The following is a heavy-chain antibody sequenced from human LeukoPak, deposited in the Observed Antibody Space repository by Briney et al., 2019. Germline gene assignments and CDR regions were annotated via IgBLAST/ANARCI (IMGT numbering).Heavy chain of an antibody. V-gene: IGHV1-2*02. CDR2: INPNSGGT. J-gene: IGHJ4*02. CDR3: AREPRRIAAAGTVDY. D-gene: IGHD6-13*01. Sequence: ASVKVSCKASGYTFTSYGISWVRQAPGQGLEWMGWINPNSGGTNYAQKFQGRATMTRDTSISTAYMELSRLRSDDTAVYYCAREPRRIAAAGTVDYWGQGTLVTVSS. CDR1: GYTFTSYG.